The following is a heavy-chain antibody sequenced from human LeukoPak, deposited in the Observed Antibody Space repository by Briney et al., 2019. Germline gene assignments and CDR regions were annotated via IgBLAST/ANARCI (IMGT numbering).Heavy chain of an antibody. CDR3: ARVVGSSWDRPYFDY. CDR1: GYTFTGYY. Sequence: ASVKVSCKASGYTFTGYYMHWVRQAPGQGLAWMGWINPNSGGTNYAQKFQGRVTMTRDTSISTAYMELSRLRSDDTAVYYCARVVGSSWDRPYFDYWGQGTLVTVSS. D-gene: IGHD6-13*01. V-gene: IGHV1-2*02. J-gene: IGHJ4*02. CDR2: INPNSGGT.